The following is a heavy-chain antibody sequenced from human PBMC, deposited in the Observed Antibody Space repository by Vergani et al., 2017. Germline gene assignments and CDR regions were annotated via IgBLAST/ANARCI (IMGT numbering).Heavy chain of an antibody. CDR2: LCPSGST. V-gene: IGHV4-4*07. D-gene: IGHD6-13*01. CDR3: ARAPTCSSSWYPNWFDP. Sequence: QVQMQESGPGLVKTSETLSLTCSASGAPISYWCWSWLRQPAGKGLEWIGRLCPSGSTNHKHSPKSRVTMSIDTSKNQFSLKLTSVTAADTAVYYCARAPTCSSSWYPNWFDPWGEGTVVTVSS. J-gene: IGHJ5*02. CDR1: GAPISYWC.